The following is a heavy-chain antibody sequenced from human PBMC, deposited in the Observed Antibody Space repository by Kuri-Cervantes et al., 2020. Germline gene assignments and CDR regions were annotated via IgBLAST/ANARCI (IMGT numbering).Heavy chain of an antibody. V-gene: IGHV3-30*03. CDR1: VFTFSDHY. CDR3: ARDLPYYDFWSGYYVLDY. D-gene: IGHD3-3*01. CDR2: ISYDGSNK. J-gene: IGHJ4*02. Sequence: TCAASVFTFSDHYMDWVRQAPGKGLEWVAVISYDGSNKYYADSVKGRFTISRDNSKNSLYLQMNSLRAEDTAVYYCARDLPYYDFWSGYYVLDYWGQGTLVTVSS.